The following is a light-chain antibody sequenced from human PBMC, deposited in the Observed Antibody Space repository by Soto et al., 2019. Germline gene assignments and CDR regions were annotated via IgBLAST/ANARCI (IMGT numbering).Light chain of an antibody. CDR2: DAS. Sequence: EIVMTQSPATLSVSLGERATLSCRASQSVRSSLAWYQQKPGQAPRLLIYDASTRAPGIPARFSGSGSGTELTLTISRLEPEDFAVYYCQQFSSYPLTFGGGTKVDIK. CDR3: QQFSSYPLT. V-gene: IGKV3-15*01. CDR1: QSVRSS. J-gene: IGKJ4*01.